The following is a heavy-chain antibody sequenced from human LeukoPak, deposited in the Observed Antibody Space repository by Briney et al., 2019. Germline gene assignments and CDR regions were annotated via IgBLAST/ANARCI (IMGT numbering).Heavy chain of an antibody. D-gene: IGHD6-6*01. J-gene: IGHJ5*02. V-gene: IGHV4-59*11. CDR3: AKASSSWSLFDP. CDR1: GGSISSHY. CDR2: IYYSGST. Sequence: SETLSLTCIVSGGSISSHYWSWIRQPPGKGLEWIGYIYYSGSTNYNPSLKSRVTISVDTSKNQFSLKLSSVTAADTAVYYCAKASSSWSLFDPWGQGTLVTVSS.